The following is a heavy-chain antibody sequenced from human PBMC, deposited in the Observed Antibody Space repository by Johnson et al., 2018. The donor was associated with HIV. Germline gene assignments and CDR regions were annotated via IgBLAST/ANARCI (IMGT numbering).Heavy chain of an antibody. V-gene: IGHV3-30*04. CDR1: GFTFSSYA. CDR2: ISYDGSNN. D-gene: IGHD6-13*01. J-gene: IGHJ3*02. CDR3: ARRSSPTGAFDI. Sequence: QVQLVESGGGVVQPGRSLRLSCAASGFTFSSYAMHWVRQAPGKGLEWVAVISYDGSNNYYADSVEGRFTVSRDNSENTLYLQMNSLRAEDTAVYYCARRSSPTGAFDIWGQGTMVTVSS.